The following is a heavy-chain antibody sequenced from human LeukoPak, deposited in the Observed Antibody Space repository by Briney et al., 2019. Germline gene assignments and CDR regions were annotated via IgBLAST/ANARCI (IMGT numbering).Heavy chain of an antibody. CDR3: ARRFADSSGYYYFFDY. CDR2: IYPGDSDT. D-gene: IGHD3-22*01. Sequence: GESLKISCKGSGYSFTSYWIGWVRQMPGKGLEWMGIIYPGDSDTRYSPSFQGQVTISADKSISTAYLQWSSLKASDTAMYYCARRFADSSGYYYFFDYWGQGTLVTVSS. J-gene: IGHJ4*02. CDR1: GYSFTSYW. V-gene: IGHV5-51*01.